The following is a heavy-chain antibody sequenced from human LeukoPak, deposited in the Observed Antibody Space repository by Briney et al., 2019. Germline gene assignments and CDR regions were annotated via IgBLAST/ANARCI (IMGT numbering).Heavy chain of an antibody. Sequence: GGSLRLSCAASGFTFSSYAMHWVRQAPGKGLEWVAVISYDGSNKYYADSVKGRFTISRDNSKNALYLQMNSLRAEDTAVYYCARDPGYEYYFDYWGQGTLVTVSS. CDR3: ARDPGYEYYFDY. CDR1: GFTFSSYA. D-gene: IGHD5-12*01. V-gene: IGHV3-30-3*01. J-gene: IGHJ4*02. CDR2: ISYDGSNK.